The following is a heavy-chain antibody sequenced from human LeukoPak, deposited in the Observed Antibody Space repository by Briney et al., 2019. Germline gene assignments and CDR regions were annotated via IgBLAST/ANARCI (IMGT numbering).Heavy chain of an antibody. D-gene: IGHD2-8*01. J-gene: IGHJ6*04. CDR1: GYSFTSYW. CDR3: ARYAISHRGSYYGMDV. V-gene: IGHV5-51*01. CDR2: IYPGDSDT. Sequence: GESLKISCKGSGYSFTSYWIGWVRQMPGKGLEWMGIIYPGDSDTRYSPSFRGQVTISADKSISTAYLQWSSLKASDTAMYYCARYAISHRGSYYGMDVWGKGTTVTVSS.